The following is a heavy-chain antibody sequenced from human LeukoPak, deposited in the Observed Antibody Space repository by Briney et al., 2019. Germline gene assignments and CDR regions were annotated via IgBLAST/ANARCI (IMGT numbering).Heavy chain of an antibody. Sequence: PSETLSLTCAVYGGSFSGYYWSWIRQPPGKGLEWIGEINHSGSTNDNPSLKSRVTISVDTSKNQFSLKLSCVTAADTAVYYCASRGDGSGLYNYWGQGTLVTVSS. J-gene: IGHJ4*02. D-gene: IGHD3-10*01. CDR1: GGSFSGYY. V-gene: IGHV4-34*01. CDR2: INHSGST. CDR3: ASRGDGSGLYNY.